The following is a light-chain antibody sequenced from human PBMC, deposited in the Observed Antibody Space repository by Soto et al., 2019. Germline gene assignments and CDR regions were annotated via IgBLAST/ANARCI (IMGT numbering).Light chain of an antibody. CDR1: QSVADIY. J-gene: IGKJ1*01. V-gene: IGKV3-20*01. CDR3: HHFGSSPET. CDR2: AAT. Sequence: EVVLTQSPGTLSLSPGERATLSCRASQSVADIYLAWYQQKPGRAPRLRFYAATRRATGIPDRFSGSGSGTHFTLTISTLEPDDFAVYYCHHFGSSPETFGQGTKVE.